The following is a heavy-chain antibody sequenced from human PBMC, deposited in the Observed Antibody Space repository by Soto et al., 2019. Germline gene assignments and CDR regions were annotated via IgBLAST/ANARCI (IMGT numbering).Heavy chain of an antibody. D-gene: IGHD2-15*01. J-gene: IGHJ6*02. Sequence: SETLSLTCTVSGGSISSYYLSWNRQPPGKTLEWIGYIYYSGTTYYNPSLKSRVTISIDTSKNQFSLKLSSVTAADTAVYYCARTWRYCSGGGCFSHPGMDVWGQGTTVTVSS. V-gene: IGHV4-59*01. CDR3: ARTWRYCSGGGCFSHPGMDV. CDR1: GGSISSYY. CDR2: IYYSGTT.